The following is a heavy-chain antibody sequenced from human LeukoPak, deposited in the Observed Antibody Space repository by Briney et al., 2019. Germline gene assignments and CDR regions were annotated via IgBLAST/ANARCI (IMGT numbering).Heavy chain of an antibody. CDR1: GGPFRSYY. Sequence: SETLSLTCTVSGGPFRSYYWNWIRQPPGKELEWIAFIFYIGNAHYNPSLTSRVTISVDTSKNQLSLKLTSVTAADTAVYYCARHSGASPHYFDYWGQGTLVTVSS. CDR2: IFYIGNA. D-gene: IGHD1-26*01. J-gene: IGHJ4*02. CDR3: ARHSGASPHYFDY. V-gene: IGHV4-59*08.